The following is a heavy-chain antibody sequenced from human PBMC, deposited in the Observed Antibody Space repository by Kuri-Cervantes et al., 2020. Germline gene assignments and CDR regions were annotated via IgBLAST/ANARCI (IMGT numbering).Heavy chain of an antibody. CDR3: AREGGYGDYIRDYGMDV. V-gene: IGHV3-11*06. CDR2: ISSSSTYI. J-gene: IGHJ6*02. Sequence: GESLKISCAASGFTFSDYYMSWIRQAPGKGLEWVSSISSSSTYIYYADSVKGRFTISRDNAENSLYLQMNSLRAEDTAVYYCAREGGYGDYIRDYGMDVWGQGTTVTVSS. D-gene: IGHD4-17*01. CDR1: GFTFSDYY.